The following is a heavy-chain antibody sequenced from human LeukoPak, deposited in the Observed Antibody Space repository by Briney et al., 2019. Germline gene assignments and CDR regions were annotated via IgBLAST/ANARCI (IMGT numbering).Heavy chain of an antibody. CDR1: GFIYSGYT. CDR2: IRDDGNDK. D-gene: IGHD2-21*01. V-gene: IGHV3-30*02. CDR3: ARDLWWPGGLDY. Sequence: QPGGSLRLSCAAAGFIYSGYTMHWVRQAPGKGLEWVALIRDDGNDKYYADSVRGRFTISRDNSKNTLDLQMNSLRVEDTAVYYCARDLWWPGGLDYWGQGTLVTVPS. J-gene: IGHJ4*02.